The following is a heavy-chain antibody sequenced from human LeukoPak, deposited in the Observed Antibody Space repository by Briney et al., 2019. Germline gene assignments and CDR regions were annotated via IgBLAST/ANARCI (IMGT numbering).Heavy chain of an antibody. V-gene: IGHV4-39*07. D-gene: IGHD2-15*01. CDR3: ARDGCSGGSCYQGCVDY. CDR2: IYYSGST. CDR1: GGSISSSSCY. J-gene: IGHJ4*02. Sequence: SETLSLTCTVSGGSISSSSCYWGWIRQPPGKGLEWIGSIYYSGSTYYNPSLKSRVTISVDTSKNQFSLKLSSVTAADTAVYYCARDGCSGGSCYQGCVDYWGQGTLVTVSS.